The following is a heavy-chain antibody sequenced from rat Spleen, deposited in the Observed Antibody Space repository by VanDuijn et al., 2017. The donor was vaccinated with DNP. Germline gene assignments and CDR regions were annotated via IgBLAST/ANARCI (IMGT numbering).Heavy chain of an antibody. CDR3: ARHGTDY. D-gene: IGHD5-1*01. Sequence: EVQLVESGGGLVQPGRSLKLSCVASGFIFSNYFMAWVRQVPKKGLEWVAAISTSGSRTFYPDSVKGRFTISRDNAKSGLYLQMNSLKSEDTATYYCARHGTDYWGQGVMVTVSS. J-gene: IGHJ2*01. CDR1: GFIFSNYF. V-gene: IGHV5-25*01. CDR2: ISTSGSRT.